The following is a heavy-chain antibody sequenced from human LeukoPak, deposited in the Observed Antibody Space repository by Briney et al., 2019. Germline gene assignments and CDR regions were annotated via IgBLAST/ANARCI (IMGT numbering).Heavy chain of an antibody. J-gene: IGHJ6*02. CDR3: ARVGRGVFGMDV. CDR2: IINSGGTV. D-gene: IGHD3-10*01. V-gene: IGHV3-48*02. Sequence: GGSLRLSCAASGFTFRIHGMNWVRQAPGKGLEWVSYIINSGGTVYYTDSVQGRFTISRDNARNSLFLQMNSLRDEDTVFYYCARVGRGVFGMDVWGQGTTVTVSS. CDR1: GFTFRIHG.